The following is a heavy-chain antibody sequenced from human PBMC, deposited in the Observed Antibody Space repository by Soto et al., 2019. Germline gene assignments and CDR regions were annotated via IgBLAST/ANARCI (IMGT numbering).Heavy chain of an antibody. Sequence: GGSLRLSCAASGFTFSSYEMNWVRQAPGKGLEWVSYISSSGSTIYYADSVKGRFTISRDNAKNSLYLQMNSLRAEDTAVYYCARDPMPWSAYYPHLVDYGMDVWGQGTTVTVSS. CDR1: GFTFSSYE. V-gene: IGHV3-48*03. CDR2: ISSSGSTI. D-gene: IGHD3-3*01. CDR3: ARDPMPWSAYYPHLVDYGMDV. J-gene: IGHJ6*02.